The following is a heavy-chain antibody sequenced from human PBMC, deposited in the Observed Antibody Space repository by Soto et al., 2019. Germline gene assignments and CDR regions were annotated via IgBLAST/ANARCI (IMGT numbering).Heavy chain of an antibody. J-gene: IGHJ5*02. D-gene: IGHD2-21*02. CDR3: ARDNCGGDCYSNWFDP. CDR2: IYYSGST. CDR1: GGSISSYY. V-gene: IGHV4-59*01. Sequence: SETLSLTCTVSGGSISSYYWSWIRQPPGKGLEWIGYIYYSGSTNYNPSLKSRVTISVDTSKNQFSLKLSSVTAADTAAYYCARDNCGGDCYSNWFDPRGQGTLVTVSS.